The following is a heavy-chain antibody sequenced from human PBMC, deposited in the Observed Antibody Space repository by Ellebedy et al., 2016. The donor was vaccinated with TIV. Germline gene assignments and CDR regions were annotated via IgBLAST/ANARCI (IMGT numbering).Heavy chain of an antibody. J-gene: IGHJ4*02. Sequence: GESLKISCAASGFTFSSYSMNWVRQAPGKGLEWVSSISSSSSYIYYADSVKGRFTISRDNAKNSLYLQMNSLRAEDTAVYYCARDLRAVAGGGYWGQGTLVTVSS. CDR2: ISSSSSYI. CDR1: GFTFSSYS. V-gene: IGHV3-21*01. CDR3: ARDLRAVAGGGY. D-gene: IGHD6-19*01.